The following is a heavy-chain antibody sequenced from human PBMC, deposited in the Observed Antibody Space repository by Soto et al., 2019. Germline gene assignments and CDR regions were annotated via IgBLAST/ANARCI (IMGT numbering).Heavy chain of an antibody. V-gene: IGHV5-10-1*01. CDR1: GYTFTSYW. D-gene: IGHD1-20*01. CDR2: IDPSDSYT. CDR3: AIFSNWYDVTFDH. Sequence: GESLKISCKGSGYTFTSYWINWVRQMPGKGLEWMGKIDPSDSYTTYSPSFQGHVTISAVESINTAYLQWSSLKASDTAMYYCAIFSNWYDVTFDHWGQGTLVTVSS. J-gene: IGHJ5*02.